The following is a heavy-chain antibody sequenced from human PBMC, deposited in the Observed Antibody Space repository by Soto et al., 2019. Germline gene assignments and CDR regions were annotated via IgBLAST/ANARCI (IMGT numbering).Heavy chain of an antibody. CDR3: ARVHSKQLWFGELPIL. CDR2: IYYSGST. V-gene: IGHV4-31*03. D-gene: IGHD3-10*01. CDR1: GGSISSGGYY. J-gene: IGHJ4*02. Sequence: SETLSLTCTVSGGSISSGGYYWSWIRQHPGKGLEWIGYIYYSGSTYYNPSLKSRVTISVDTSKNQFSLKLSSVTAADTAVYYCARVHSKQLWFGELPILWGQGTLVTVSS.